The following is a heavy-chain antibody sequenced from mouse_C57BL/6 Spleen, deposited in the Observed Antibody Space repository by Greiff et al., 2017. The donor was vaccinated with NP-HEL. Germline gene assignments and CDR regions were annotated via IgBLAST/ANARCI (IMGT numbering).Heavy chain of an antibody. CDR2: ISDGGSYT. CDR3: ARDCGTSNYFDY. D-gene: IGHD4-1*01. CDR1: GFTFSSYA. V-gene: IGHV5-4*01. Sequence: EVKLMESGGGLVKPGGSLKLSCAASGFTFSSYAMSWVRQTPEKRLEWVATISDGGSYTYYPDNVKGRFTISRDNAKNNLYLQMSHLKSEDTAMYYCARDCGTSNYFDYWGQGTTLTVSS. J-gene: IGHJ2*01.